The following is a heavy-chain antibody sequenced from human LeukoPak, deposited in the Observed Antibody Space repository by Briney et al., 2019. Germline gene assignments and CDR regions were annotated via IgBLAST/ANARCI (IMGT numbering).Heavy chain of an antibody. CDR2: INQDGSEK. V-gene: IGHV3-7*01. CDR3: ARDGHYTIYELRFDY. Sequence: GGSLRLSWAASGFTFSSYWMSWVSQAPGKGLEWVANINQDGSEKYCVDSLKGRFTISRDNAENSLYLQINSLRAEDTAVYYCARDGHYTIYELRFDYWGQGALVTVSS. J-gene: IGHJ4*02. CDR1: GFTFSSYW. D-gene: IGHD5/OR15-5a*01.